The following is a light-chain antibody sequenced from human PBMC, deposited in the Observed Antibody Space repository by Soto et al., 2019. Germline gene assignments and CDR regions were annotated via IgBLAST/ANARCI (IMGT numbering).Light chain of an antibody. Sequence: EVFLTQSPGALSLSPGERATLSCRASQSVKYNYLLRNYYLAWYQQKPGQAPRLLIYGASSRAPGIPDRFSGSGSGTDFALTSRGLRHEACATYFCHHYRGSHPFGQETKLEL. V-gene: IGKV3-20*01. CDR1: QSVKYNY. J-gene: IGKJ2*01. CDR3: HHYRGSHP. CDR2: GAS.